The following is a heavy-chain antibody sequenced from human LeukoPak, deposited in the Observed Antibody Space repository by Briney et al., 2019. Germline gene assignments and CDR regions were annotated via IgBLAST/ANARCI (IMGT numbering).Heavy chain of an antibody. CDR3: ARVAGMTTVDY. J-gene: IGHJ4*02. V-gene: IGHV4-39*07. D-gene: IGHD4-11*01. Sequence: SETLSLTCTVSGGSISSSSYYWGWLRQPPGTGLEWIGSIYYSGSTYYNPSLKSRVTISVDTSKNQFSLRLSSVTAADTAVYYCARVAGMTTVDYWGQGTLVTVSS. CDR1: GGSISSSSYY. CDR2: IYYSGST.